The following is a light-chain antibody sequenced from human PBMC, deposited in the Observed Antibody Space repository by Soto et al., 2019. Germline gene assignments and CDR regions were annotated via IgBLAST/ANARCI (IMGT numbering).Light chain of an antibody. Sequence: ILMTQSPATLSVSPGERATLSCRASQSVSNNLAWYQQKPGQAPRLLIYDASTRATGIPDRFSGSGSGPEFTLTISGLQSEDFAVYYCQQYNNWPPWTFGQGTKVAIK. CDR1: QSVSNN. V-gene: IGKV3-15*01. CDR2: DAS. J-gene: IGKJ1*01. CDR3: QQYNNWPPWT.